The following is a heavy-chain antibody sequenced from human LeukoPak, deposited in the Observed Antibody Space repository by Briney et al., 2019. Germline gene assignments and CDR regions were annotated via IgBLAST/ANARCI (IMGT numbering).Heavy chain of an antibody. D-gene: IGHD3-10*02. Sequence: SETLSLTCTVSGGSISSYYWSWIRQPPGKGLEWIGYIYYSGSTNYNPSLKSRVTISVDTSKNQFSLKLDSVTAADTAVYYCARMFGGHCDGTKCYKAFGVWGQGTMVTVSS. CDR1: GGSISSYY. CDR3: ARMFGGHCDGTKCYKAFGV. J-gene: IGHJ3*01. V-gene: IGHV4-59*01. CDR2: IYYSGST.